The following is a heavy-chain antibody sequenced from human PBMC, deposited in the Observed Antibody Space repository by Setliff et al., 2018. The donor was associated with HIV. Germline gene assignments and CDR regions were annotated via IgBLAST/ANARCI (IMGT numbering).Heavy chain of an antibody. V-gene: IGHV1-8*02. J-gene: IGHJ6*03. CDR1: GYSFVSFD. CDR3: ARGVASTLAHSTYYYYYMDV. D-gene: IGHD2-15*01. CDR2: MNPKSGHK. Sequence: ASVKVSCKGFGYSFVSFDINWVRQATGQGLEWMGWMNPKSGHKDFARKLQGRVTMTTDTSTTTAYMELRSLRSDDTAVYYCARGVASTLAHSTYYYYYMDVWDKGTTVTVSS.